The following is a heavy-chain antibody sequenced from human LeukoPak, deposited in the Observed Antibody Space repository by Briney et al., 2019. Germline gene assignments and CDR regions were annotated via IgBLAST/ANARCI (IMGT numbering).Heavy chain of an antibody. V-gene: IGHV3-23*01. CDR2: ISGSNGGT. CDR1: GFTFSTYA. CDR3: ARITGYSGY. J-gene: IGHJ4*02. Sequence: GGSLRLPCAASGFTFSTYAMSWVRQAPGKGLEWVSSISGSNGGTYYADSVRGRFTISRDNSKNTLYLHINSLRAEDTAVYYCARITGYSGYWGQGTLVTVSS. D-gene: IGHD5-18*01.